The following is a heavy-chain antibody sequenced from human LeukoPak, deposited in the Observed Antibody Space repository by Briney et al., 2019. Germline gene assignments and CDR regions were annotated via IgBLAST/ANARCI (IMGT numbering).Heavy chain of an antibody. V-gene: IGHV3-7*01. CDR2: VNKDGNQK. CDR3: VRNRGWYALDM. J-gene: IGHJ3*02. D-gene: IGHD6-19*01. Sequence: GGSLRLSCAGSRFTFSEYWMTWVRQTPGQGLEWVANVNKDGNQKQYANSVKGRFTISKDNSKNSMYLQLNSLRAEDTGVYYCVRNRGWYALDMWGQGTMVTVSS. CDR1: RFTFSEYW.